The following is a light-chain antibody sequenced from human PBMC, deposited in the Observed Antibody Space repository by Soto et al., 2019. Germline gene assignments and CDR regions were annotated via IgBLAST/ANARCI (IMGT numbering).Light chain of an antibody. Sequence: QSVLAQPASVSGSRGQSITISCTGTSSDVGRYNYVSWFQQHPGKVPTLIIYDVSNWPSGVSDRFSGSKSGNTASLTISGLHPEDEADYYCSSFTSSSTFVFGTGTKLTVL. CDR1: SSDVGRYNY. CDR2: DVS. J-gene: IGLJ1*01. CDR3: SSFTSSSTFV. V-gene: IGLV2-14*03.